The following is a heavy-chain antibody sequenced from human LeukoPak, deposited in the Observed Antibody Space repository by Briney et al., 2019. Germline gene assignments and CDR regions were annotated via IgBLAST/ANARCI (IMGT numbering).Heavy chain of an antibody. CDR2: INGDGSTT. CDR1: GFTFSSSW. Sequence: GGSLRLSCAASGFTFSSSWMHWVRQAPGKGLVWVSRINGDGSTTTYADSVKGRFTISRDNAKNTLYLQMNSLRVEDTAVYYCARGTYSGNDNWGQGTMVTVSS. D-gene: IGHD1-26*01. V-gene: IGHV3-74*01. J-gene: IGHJ3*01. CDR3: ARGTYSGNDN.